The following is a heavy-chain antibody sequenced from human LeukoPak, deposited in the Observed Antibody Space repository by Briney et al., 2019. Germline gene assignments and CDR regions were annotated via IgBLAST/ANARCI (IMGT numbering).Heavy chain of an antibody. J-gene: IGHJ3*02. CDR3: ARESYYYDSSGYYDAFDI. CDR1: GFTFSSYG. CDR2: IRYDGSNK. Sequence: SGGSLRLSCAASGFTFSSYGMHWVRQAPGKGLEWVAFIRYDGSNKYYADSVKGRFTISRDNSKNTLYLQMNSLRAEDTAVYYCARESYYYDSSGYYDAFDIWGQGTMVTVSS. V-gene: IGHV3-30*02. D-gene: IGHD3-22*01.